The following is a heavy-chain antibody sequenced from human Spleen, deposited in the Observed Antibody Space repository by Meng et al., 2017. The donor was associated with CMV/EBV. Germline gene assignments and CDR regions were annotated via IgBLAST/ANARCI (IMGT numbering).Heavy chain of an antibody. V-gene: IGHV2-5*02. D-gene: IGHD3-3*01. CDR2: IYWDDDE. CDR3: AHRRRDFDFWSGDSNWFDP. Sequence: SSSGVGVGWIRQPPGQSLDWLALIYWDDDERYSPSLKSRLTITKDTSKNQVFLTMTNMDPVDTATYYCAHRRRDFDFWSGDSNWFDPWGQGILVTVSS. CDR1: SSSGVG. J-gene: IGHJ5*02.